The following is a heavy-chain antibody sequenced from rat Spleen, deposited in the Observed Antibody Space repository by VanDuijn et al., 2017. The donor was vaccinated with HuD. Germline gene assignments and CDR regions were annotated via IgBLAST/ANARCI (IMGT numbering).Heavy chain of an antibody. J-gene: IGHJ2*01. Sequence: EVQLVESGGGLVQPGRSLKLSCVASGFTFNNYWMSWIRQAPGKGLEWVASITNTGGSIYYPDSVKGRFTISRDNAQNTLYLQMNSLRSEDTAIYYCTRQDYSTDYYYYFDYWGQGVMVTVSS. CDR1: GFTFNNYW. V-gene: IGHV5-31*01. CDR3: TRQDYSTDYYYYFDY. D-gene: IGHD1-6*01. CDR2: ITNTGGSI.